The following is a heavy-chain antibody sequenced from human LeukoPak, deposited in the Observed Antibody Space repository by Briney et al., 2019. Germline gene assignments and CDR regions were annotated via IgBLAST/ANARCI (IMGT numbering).Heavy chain of an antibody. V-gene: IGHV3-7*01. CDR2: IKPDGSDK. CDR3: TAGALGY. D-gene: IGHD3-16*01. Sequence: PGGPLRLSCAASGFSFTSYWMSWVRQAPGKGLEWVANIKPDGSDKYYVDSVKGRFTISRDNAKNSLYLQMNSLRAEDTAVYYCTAGALGYWGRGTLINVSS. CDR1: GFSFTSYW. J-gene: IGHJ4*02.